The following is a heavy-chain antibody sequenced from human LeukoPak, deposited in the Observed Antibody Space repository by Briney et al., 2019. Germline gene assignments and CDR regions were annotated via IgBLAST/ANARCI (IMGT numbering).Heavy chain of an antibody. Sequence: ASVKVSCKASEYTFTSYDINRVRPATGQGLEWMGWMNPNSGNTGYAQRFQGRVTMTRNTSISTAYMELSSLTSEDTAVYYCARGLGAYRGNNFLNWFDPWGQGTLVTVSS. CDR2: MNPNSGNT. CDR3: ARGLGAYRGNNFLNWFDP. CDR1: EYTFTSYD. D-gene: IGHD5-12*01. J-gene: IGHJ5*02. V-gene: IGHV1-8*01.